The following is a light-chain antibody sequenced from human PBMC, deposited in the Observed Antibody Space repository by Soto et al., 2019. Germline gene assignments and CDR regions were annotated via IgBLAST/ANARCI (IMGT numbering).Light chain of an antibody. CDR1: ENIARY. CDR3: QQSYSNPRS. Sequence: DIQMTQSPSSLSASVGDRVTITFRASENIARYLNWYQQRPGKAPQLLISAESSVESGVSSRFSGGGCGTGFTVTISSLQPEDFATYYCQQSYSNPRSFGQGTKVEI. CDR2: AES. J-gene: IGKJ1*01. V-gene: IGKV1-39*01.